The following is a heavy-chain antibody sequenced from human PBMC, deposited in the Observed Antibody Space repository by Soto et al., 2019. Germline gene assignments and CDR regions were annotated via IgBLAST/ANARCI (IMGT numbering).Heavy chain of an antibody. V-gene: IGHV4-4*07. D-gene: IGHD1-26*01. J-gene: IGHJ6*02. CDR1: GGSISSYY. Sequence: PSETLSLTCTVSGGSISSYYWSWIRQPAGKGLEWIGRIYTSGSTNYNPSLKSRVTMSVDTSKNQFSLKLSSVTAADTAVYYCARDEWDPRSYYYSGMDVWGQGTTVTVYS. CDR3: ARDEWDPRSYYYSGMDV. CDR2: IYTSGST.